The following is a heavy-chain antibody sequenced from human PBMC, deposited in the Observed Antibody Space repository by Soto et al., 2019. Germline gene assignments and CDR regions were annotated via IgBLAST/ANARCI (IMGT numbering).Heavy chain of an antibody. CDR1: GFTFSSYG. CDR3: TGEVASGY. J-gene: IGHJ4*02. V-gene: IGHV3-30*03. CDR2: ISYDGSTK. Sequence: QVQLVESGGGVVQPGRSLRLSCAASGFTFSSYGMHWVRQAPGKGLEWVAVISYDGSTKYYADSVKGRFTISRDNSRNTLYLEMHRLRADDTAVYYCTGEVASGYWGQGTLVTVSS. D-gene: IGHD2-8*02.